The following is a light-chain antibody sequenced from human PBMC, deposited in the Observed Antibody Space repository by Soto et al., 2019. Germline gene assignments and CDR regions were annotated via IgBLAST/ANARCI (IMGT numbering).Light chain of an antibody. V-gene: IGKV3-15*01. CDR3: QRYNNWPLT. CDR1: QGIGDT. Sequence: EIVLTQSPAALSVSPGERVTLSCRASQGIGDTLAWYQQKPGQTPRLLIYDSSTRAIGIPIRFSGSRSGTEFILTINGLQFEDFAVYYCQRYNNWPLTVXGGTKVDIK. J-gene: IGKJ4*01. CDR2: DSS.